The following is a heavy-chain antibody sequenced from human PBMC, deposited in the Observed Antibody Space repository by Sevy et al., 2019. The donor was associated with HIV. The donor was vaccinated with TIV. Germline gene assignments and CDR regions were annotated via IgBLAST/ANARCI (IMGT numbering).Heavy chain of an antibody. CDR2: IYYNGHI. CDR3: AGGNAWGRGYS. V-gene: IGHV4-59*11. J-gene: IGHJ4*02. Sequence: SETLSLTCTVSGGSITSLYWNWIRQPPGKGLEWIANIYYNGHINYNPSLKSRVTLSLDTSKNQFSRRLGSVTAADTAMYYCAGGNAWGRGYSWGQGTLVTVSS. D-gene: IGHD1-26*01. CDR1: GGSITSLY.